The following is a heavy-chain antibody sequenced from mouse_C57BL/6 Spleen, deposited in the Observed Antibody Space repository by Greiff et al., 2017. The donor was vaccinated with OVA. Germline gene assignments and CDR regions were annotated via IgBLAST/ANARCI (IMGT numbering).Heavy chain of an antibody. J-gene: IGHJ4*01. CDR2: IWRGGST. Sequence: VQLQQSGPGLVQPSQSLSITCTVSGFSLTSYGVHWVRQSPGKGLEWLGVIWRGGSTDYNAAFISRLSISKDNSKSQVFFKMNSLQADDTAIDYCARNPVDPSYAMDYWGQGTSVTVSS. CDR3: ARNPVDPSYAMDY. V-gene: IGHV2-2*01. CDR1: GFSLTSYG.